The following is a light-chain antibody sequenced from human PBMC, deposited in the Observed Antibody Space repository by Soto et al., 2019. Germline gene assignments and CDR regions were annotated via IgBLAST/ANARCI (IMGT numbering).Light chain of an antibody. V-gene: IGLV1-51*01. CDR1: SSNIGNNY. CDR3: GTWDSSLSAGEV. Sequence: QAVVTQPPSVSAAPGQKVTISCSGSSSNIGNNYVSWYQQLPGTAPKLLIYDNNKRPSGIPDRFSGSKSGTSATLGITGLQTGDEADYDCGTWDSSLSAGEVFGGGSKLTVL. J-gene: IGLJ2*01. CDR2: DNN.